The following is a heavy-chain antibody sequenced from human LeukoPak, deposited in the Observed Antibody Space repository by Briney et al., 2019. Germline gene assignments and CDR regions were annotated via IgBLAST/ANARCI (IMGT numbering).Heavy chain of an antibody. J-gene: IGHJ4*02. V-gene: IGHV4-34*01. D-gene: IGHD6-19*01. CDR2: INHSGST. CDR1: GGSFSGYY. CDR3: ARVVGQWLVRFDY. Sequence: SETLSLTCAVYGGSFSGYYRSWIRQPPGKGLEWIGEINHSGSTNYNPSLKSRVTISVDTSKIQFSLKLSSVTAADTAVYYCARVVGQWLVRFDYWGQGTLVTVSS.